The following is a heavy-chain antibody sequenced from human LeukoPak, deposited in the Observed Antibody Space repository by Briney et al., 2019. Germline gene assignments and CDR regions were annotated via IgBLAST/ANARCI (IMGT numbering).Heavy chain of an antibody. V-gene: IGHV3-48*01. Sequence: PGGSLRLSCEASGFAFSSYWANWVRQAPGKGPEWVSYISSSSRTIYYADSVKGRFTISRDNAKNSLYLQMNSLRAEDTAVYYCARDVYGDYGSDYWGQGTLVTVSS. CDR2: ISSSSRTI. CDR3: ARDVYGDYGSDY. D-gene: IGHD4-17*01. CDR1: GFAFSSYW. J-gene: IGHJ4*02.